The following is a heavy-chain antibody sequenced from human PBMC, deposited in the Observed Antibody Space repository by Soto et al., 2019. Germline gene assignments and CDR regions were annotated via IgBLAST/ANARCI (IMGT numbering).Heavy chain of an antibody. D-gene: IGHD5-12*01. Sequence: PGGSLRLSCTTSGFTLSDYNMDWVRQAPGKGLEWVSYINKFSSFIYYADSVKGRFSISRDNAKNSVFLQMNSLRDEDTAVYYWARDGGRGYERDVGGQGTTVTVSS. CDR3: ARDGGRGYERDV. V-gene: IGHV3-48*02. J-gene: IGHJ6*02. CDR1: GFTLSDYN. CDR2: INKFSSFI.